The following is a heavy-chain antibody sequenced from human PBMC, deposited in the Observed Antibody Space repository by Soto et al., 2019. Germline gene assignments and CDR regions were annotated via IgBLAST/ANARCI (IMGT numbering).Heavy chain of an antibody. J-gene: IGHJ4*02. CDR2: IGPYGNSI. V-gene: IGHV3-11*01. Sequence: ESLKISCAASGFSFRDYFMSWLRQAPGKGLEWVSYIGPYGNSIYYADSVKGRFTISRDDATKSLHLHMNSLRTDDTAVYYCARDDHTYGVYWGQGTPVTVSS. CDR1: GFSFRDYF. CDR3: ARDDHTYGVY. D-gene: IGHD2-21*01.